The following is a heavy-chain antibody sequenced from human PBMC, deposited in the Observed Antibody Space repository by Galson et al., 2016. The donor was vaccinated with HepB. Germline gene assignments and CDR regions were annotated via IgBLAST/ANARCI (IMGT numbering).Heavy chain of an antibody. Sequence: KGLEWVTVVPHYGNNKYYADSVKGRFTVSRDNSKSTVNLHMNSLRPEDTAVYYCARDLGGYSGYGGNYFGMDVWGQGTTVTVS. CDR2: VPHYGNNK. D-gene: IGHD5-12*01. V-gene: IGHV3-30-3*01. J-gene: IGHJ6*02. CDR3: ARDLGGYSGYGGNYFGMDV.